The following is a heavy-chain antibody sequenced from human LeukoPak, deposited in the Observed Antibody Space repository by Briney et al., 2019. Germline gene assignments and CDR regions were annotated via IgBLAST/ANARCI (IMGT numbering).Heavy chain of an antibody. CDR3: GSLY. CDR2: IKHDGSET. J-gene: IGHJ4*02. CDR1: GFTFRNYW. Sequence: GSLRLSCVASGFTFRNYWMSWVRQAPGKGLEWVANIKHDGSETNYVDSVKGRFTISRDNAKNSMYLQMNSLGADDTAVYYCGSLYWGQGTLVTVPP. V-gene: IGHV3-7*03.